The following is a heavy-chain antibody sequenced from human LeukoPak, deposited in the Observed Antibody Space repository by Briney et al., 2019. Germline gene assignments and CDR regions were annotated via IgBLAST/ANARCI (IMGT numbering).Heavy chain of an antibody. V-gene: IGHV1-46*01. J-gene: IGHJ4*02. CDR3: ARDYSGNDPFDY. D-gene: IGHD5-12*01. CDR1: GYTFTSYY. Sequence: GASVTVSCKASGYTFTSYYMHWVRQAPGQRLEWMGIINPSGGSTGYAQKFQGRVTMTRDKSTSTVYMELSSLRSEDTAVYYCARDYSGNDPFDYWGQGTLVTVSS. CDR2: INPSGGST.